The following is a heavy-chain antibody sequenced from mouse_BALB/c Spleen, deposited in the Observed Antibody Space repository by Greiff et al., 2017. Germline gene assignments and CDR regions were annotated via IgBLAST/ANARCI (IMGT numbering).Heavy chain of an antibody. J-gene: IGHJ4*01. V-gene: IGHV1-14*01. D-gene: IGHD2-3*01. CDR2: INPYNDGT. CDR3: ARRGYDGYFYAMDY. Sequence: VHVKQSGPELVKPGASVKMSCKASGYTFTSYVMHWVKQKPGQGLEWIGYINPYNDGTKYNEKFKGKATLTSDKSSSTAYMELSSLTSEDSAVYYCARRGYDGYFYAMDYWGQGTSVTVSS. CDR1: GYTFTSYV.